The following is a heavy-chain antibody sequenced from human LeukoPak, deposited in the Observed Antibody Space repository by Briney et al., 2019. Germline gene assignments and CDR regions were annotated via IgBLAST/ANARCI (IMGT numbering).Heavy chain of an antibody. V-gene: IGHV3-43D*03. D-gene: IGHD3-16*02. J-gene: IGHJ4*02. CDR2: ISWDGGST. CDR1: GFTFDDYA. CDR3: ARGSFLITFGGFIG. Sequence: RPGGSLRLSCAASGFTFDDYAMHWVRHAPGKGLEWVSLISWDGGSTYYADSVKGRFTISRDNSKNTLYLQMNSLRAEDTAVYYCARGSFLITFGGFIGWGQGTLVTVSS.